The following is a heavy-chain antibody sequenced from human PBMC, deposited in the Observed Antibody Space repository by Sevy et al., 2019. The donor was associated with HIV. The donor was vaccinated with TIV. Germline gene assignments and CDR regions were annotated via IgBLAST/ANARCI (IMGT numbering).Heavy chain of an antibody. V-gene: IGHV4-59*08. CDR2: IYYSGAT. CDR3: ARQKLRYFDSQPGCWFDP. CDR1: GGSMNSYY. D-gene: IGHD3-9*01. J-gene: IGHJ5*02. Sequence: SETLSLTCTVSGGSMNSYYWSWIRQPPGKGLEWIAYIYYSGATKYNPSLKSRVTISVDTSKNQFSLKVRSVTAADTAMYYCARQKLRYFDSQPGCWFDPWGQGTLVTVSS.